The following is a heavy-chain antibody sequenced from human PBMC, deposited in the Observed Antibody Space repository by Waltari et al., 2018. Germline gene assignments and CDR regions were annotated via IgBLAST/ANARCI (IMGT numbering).Heavy chain of an antibody. CDR2: INNSGST. Sequence: QVQLQQWGAGLLKPSETLSLTCAVYGGSFSGYYWSWIRQPPGKGLEWIGEINNSGSTNYNPSLKSRGSISVDTSKNQFSLKLSSVTAADTAVYYCARVIRYYGSGTNYYYGMDVWGQGTTVTVSS. CDR3: ARVIRYYGSGTNYYYGMDV. D-gene: IGHD3-10*01. V-gene: IGHV4-34*01. CDR1: GGSFSGYY. J-gene: IGHJ6*02.